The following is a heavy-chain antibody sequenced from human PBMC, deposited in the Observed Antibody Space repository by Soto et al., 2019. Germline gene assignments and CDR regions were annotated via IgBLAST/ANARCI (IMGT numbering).Heavy chain of an antibody. CDR1: GGTFISHA. Sequence: QVQLMQSGAEVKKPGSSVRVSCKASGGTFISHAINWVRQAPGQGSEGMGVLIPDAETPNIAQKFQDRGTITDDNSTTTVYMELSNLRSDDTEVYDCTSGTKGPGQYGPGSQGWLDPGGQGTLVTVSS. CDR2: LIPDAETP. D-gene: IGHD3-10*01. V-gene: IGHV1-69*06. CDR3: TSGTKGPGQYGPGSQGWLDP. J-gene: IGHJ5*02.